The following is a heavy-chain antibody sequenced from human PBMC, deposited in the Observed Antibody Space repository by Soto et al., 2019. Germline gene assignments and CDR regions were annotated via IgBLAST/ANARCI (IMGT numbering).Heavy chain of an antibody. CDR3: ARKQQLDPSGSPNPSYMDV. J-gene: IGHJ6*03. Sequence: SETLSLTCSVYGGSFSGYYWSWIRQPPGKGLEWIGEINHSGSTNYNPSLKSRVTISVDTSKNQFSLKLSSVTAADTAVYYCARKQQLDPSGSPNPSYMDVWGKGTTVTVSS. D-gene: IGHD6-13*01. CDR1: GGSFSGYY. CDR2: INHSGST. V-gene: IGHV4-34*01.